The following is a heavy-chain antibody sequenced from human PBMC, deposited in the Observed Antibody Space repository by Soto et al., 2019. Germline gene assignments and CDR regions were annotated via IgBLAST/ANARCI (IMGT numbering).Heavy chain of an antibody. CDR3: AKDFAPDYYYGMDV. V-gene: IGHV3-23*01. CDR2: ISGSGGST. J-gene: IGHJ6*02. CDR1: GFTFSSYA. D-gene: IGHD3-3*01. Sequence: GGSLRLTCAASGFTFSSYAMSWVRQAPGKGLEWVSAISGSGGSTYYADPVKGRFTISRDNSKNTLYLQMNSLRAEDTAVYYCAKDFAPDYYYGMDVWGQGTTVTVSS.